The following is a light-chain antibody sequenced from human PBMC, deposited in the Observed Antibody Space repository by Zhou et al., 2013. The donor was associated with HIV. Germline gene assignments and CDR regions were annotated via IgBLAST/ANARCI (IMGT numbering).Light chain of an antibody. Sequence: DIVMTQSPFSLPVTPGEPASISCRSSQSLLHSTGNNYLDWYLQKPGQSPQLLIYLGSHRASGVPDRFSGTGSGTDFTLKISRVEAEDVGVYYCMQGTHWPPVAFGQGTRLEIK. CDR1: QSLLHSTGNNY. CDR2: LGS. CDR3: MQGTHWPPVA. J-gene: IGKJ5*01. V-gene: IGKV2-28*01.